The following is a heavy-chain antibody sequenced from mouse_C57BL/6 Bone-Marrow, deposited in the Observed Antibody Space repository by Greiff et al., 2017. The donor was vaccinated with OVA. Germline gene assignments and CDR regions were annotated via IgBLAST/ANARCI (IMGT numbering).Heavy chain of an antibody. J-gene: IGHJ2*01. CDR3: AKDPSLDFDY. Sequence: VQLQQPGAELVKPGASVKLSCKASGYTFTRYWMHWVKQRPGQGLEWIGMIHPNSGSTNYNEKFKSKATLTVDKSSSTAYMQLSSLTSEDSAVYYCAKDPSLDFDYWGQGTTLTVSS. CDR2: IHPNSGST. V-gene: IGHV1-64*01. CDR1: GYTFTRYW.